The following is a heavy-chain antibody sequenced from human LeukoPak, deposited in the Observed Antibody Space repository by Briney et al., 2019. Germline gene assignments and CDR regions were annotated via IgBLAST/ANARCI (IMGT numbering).Heavy chain of an antibody. Sequence: NPGGSLRLSCEASGFTISSYYMTWVRQAPGKGLEWVSSISLRSAYIYYADSLKGRFTVSRDDAKNSLFLQMNSLTAADTALYFCARVPLECGSPNCDDLVGLDLWGRRTLVTVSS. D-gene: IGHD3-3*01. V-gene: IGHV3-21*01. CDR3: ARVPLECGSPNCDDLVGLDL. CDR1: GFTISSYY. J-gene: IGHJ2*01. CDR2: ISLRSAYI.